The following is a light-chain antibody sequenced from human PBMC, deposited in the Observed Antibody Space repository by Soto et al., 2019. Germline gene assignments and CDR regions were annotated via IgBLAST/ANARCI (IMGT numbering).Light chain of an antibody. V-gene: IGLV2-11*01. CDR2: DVS. CDR3: CSYAGSYSWV. Sequence: QSALTHPRSVSGSPGQSVTISCTGTSSDVGGYNYVSWYQQHPGKAPKLMIYDVSKRPSGVPDRFSGSKSGNTASLPISGLQAEDEADYYCCSYAGSYSWVFGGGTKLTVL. CDR1: SSDVGGYNY. J-gene: IGLJ3*02.